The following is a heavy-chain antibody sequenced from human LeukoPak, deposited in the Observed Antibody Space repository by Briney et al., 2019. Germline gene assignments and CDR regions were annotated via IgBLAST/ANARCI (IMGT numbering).Heavy chain of an antibody. V-gene: IGHV3-21*01. CDR2: ISSSSSYI. D-gene: IGHD3-3*01. CDR1: GFTFSSYS. J-gene: IGHJ3*02. CDR3: ARDRIPGVVAPNDAFDI. Sequence: GGSLRLSCAASGFTFSSYSMNWVRQAPGKGLEWVSSISSSSSYIYYADSVKGRFTISRDNAKNSLYLQTNSPRAEDTAVYYCARDRIPGVVAPNDAFDIWGQGTMVTVSS.